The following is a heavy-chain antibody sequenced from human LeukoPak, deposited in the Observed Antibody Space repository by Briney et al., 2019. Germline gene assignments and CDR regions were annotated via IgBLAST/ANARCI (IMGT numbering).Heavy chain of an antibody. D-gene: IGHD4-23*01. CDR3: ARESYGGNSGYYFDY. CDR2: IWYDGSNK. Sequence: GRSLRLSCAASGFTFSSYGMHWVRQAPGKGLEWVAVIWYDGSNKYYADSVKGRFTISRDNSKNTLYLQMNSLRAEDTAVYYCARESYGGNSGYYFDYWGQGTLVTVSS. CDR1: GFTFSSYG. J-gene: IGHJ4*02. V-gene: IGHV3-33*01.